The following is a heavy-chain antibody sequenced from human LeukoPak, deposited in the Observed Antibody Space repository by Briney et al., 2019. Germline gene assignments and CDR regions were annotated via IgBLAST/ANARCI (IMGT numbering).Heavy chain of an antibody. J-gene: IGHJ4*02. CDR3: ARDWGDYYDSSGYLPGLDY. D-gene: IGHD3-22*01. CDR1: GFTFSSYT. V-gene: IGHV3-21*01. Sequence: PGGSLRLSCAASGFTFSSYTMNWVRQAPGKGLEWVSSISSGSSYIYYADSVKGRFTISRDNAKNSLYLQMNSLRAEDTAVYYCARDWGDYYDSSGYLPGLDYWGQGTLVTVSS. CDR2: ISSGSSYI.